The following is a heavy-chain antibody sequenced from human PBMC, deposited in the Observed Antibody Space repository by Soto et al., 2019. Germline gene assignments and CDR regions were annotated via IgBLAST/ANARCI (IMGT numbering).Heavy chain of an antibody. Sequence: QVQLVQSGAEVKKPGASVKVSCKASGYTFTGYYMHWVRQAPGQGLEWMGWINPIFGTANYAQKFQGRVTITADKSTSTAYMELSSLRSEDTAVYYCARGATYYYDSSGYPYYFDYWGQGTLVTVSS. CDR1: GYTFTGYY. V-gene: IGHV1-69*06. CDR3: ARGATYYYDSSGYPYYFDY. J-gene: IGHJ4*02. D-gene: IGHD3-22*01. CDR2: INPIFGTA.